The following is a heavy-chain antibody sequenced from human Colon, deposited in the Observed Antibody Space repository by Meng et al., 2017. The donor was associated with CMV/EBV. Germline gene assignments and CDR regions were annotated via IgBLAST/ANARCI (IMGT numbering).Heavy chain of an antibody. D-gene: IGHD3-10*01. CDR2: IYHSGTT. J-gene: IGHJ5*02. CDR3: ARSLSGTYFSGFDP. Sequence: SEILSLTCTVSGASISSYYWNWIRQPPGKRLEWIGYIYHSGTTSYNPSLKSRLTISVDTSKNQFSLNLRSVTAADTAVYYCARSLSGTYFSGFDPWGQGNLVTVSS. CDR1: GASISSYY. V-gene: IGHV4-59*01.